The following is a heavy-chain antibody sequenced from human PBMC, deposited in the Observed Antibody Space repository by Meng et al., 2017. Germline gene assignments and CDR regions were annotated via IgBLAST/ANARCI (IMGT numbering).Heavy chain of an antibody. D-gene: IGHD4-23*01. Sequence: QVRLVEWGAGVKKAGSSVKVSCKASGGTFSSYAISWVRQAPGQGLEWMGGIIPIFGTANYAQKFQGRVTITADKSTSTAYMELSSLRSEDTAVYYCARGVGYGGNSLYFDYWGQGTLVTVSS. V-gene: IGHV1-69*06. CDR2: IIPIFGTA. CDR3: ARGVGYGGNSLYFDY. J-gene: IGHJ4*02. CDR1: GGTFSSYA.